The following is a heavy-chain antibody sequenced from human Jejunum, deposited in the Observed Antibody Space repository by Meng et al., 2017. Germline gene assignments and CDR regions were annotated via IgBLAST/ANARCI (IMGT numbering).Heavy chain of an antibody. Sequence: VQMTGSGSGLVKPSGTLSLTCAFPGGSISKNNWGSWVRQPPGKGLEWIGEISHTGRINYNPSLKSRVTMSLDKSKNQFSLDLTSVTGADTAVYYCARDLLDPNIAATGWFDPWGQGTLVTVSS. J-gene: IGHJ5*02. D-gene: IGHD2/OR15-2a*01. CDR3: ARDLLDPNIAATGWFDP. CDR2: ISHTGRI. CDR1: GGSISKNNW. V-gene: IGHV4-4*02.